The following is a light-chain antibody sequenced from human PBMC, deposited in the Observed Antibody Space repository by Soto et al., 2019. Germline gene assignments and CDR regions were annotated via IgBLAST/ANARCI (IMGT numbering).Light chain of an antibody. CDR2: GAS. CDR3: EQYNNWPYT. Sequence: EVVMTQSPATLSVSPGERATLSCRASQSVSDNLAWYQQKAGQAPRLLIYGASTRSTGIPARFSGSGSGTDFTLTISSLQSEDLAVYDGEQYNNWPYTCGQGTKL. V-gene: IGKV3-15*01. J-gene: IGKJ2*01. CDR1: QSVSDN.